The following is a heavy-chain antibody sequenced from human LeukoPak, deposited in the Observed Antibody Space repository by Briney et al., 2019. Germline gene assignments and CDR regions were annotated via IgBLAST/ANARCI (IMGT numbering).Heavy chain of an antibody. V-gene: IGHV4-34*01. CDR3: ARGVELHYYDSSGYYYDY. CDR2: INHSGST. Sequence: SETLSLTCAVYGGSFSGYYWSWIRQPPGKGLEWIGEINHSGSTNYNPSLKSRVTVSVNTSKNQFSLRLSSVTAADTAVYYCARGVELHYYDSSGYYYDYWGQGTLVTVSS. J-gene: IGHJ4*02. D-gene: IGHD3-22*01. CDR1: GGSFSGYY.